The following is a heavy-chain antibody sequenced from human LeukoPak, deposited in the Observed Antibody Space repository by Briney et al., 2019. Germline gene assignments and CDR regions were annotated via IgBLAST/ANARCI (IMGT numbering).Heavy chain of an antibody. J-gene: IGHJ4*02. CDR2: ISYDGSNK. V-gene: IGHV3-30-3*01. CDR1: GFTFSSYA. Sequence: PGRSLRFSCAASGFTFSSYAMHWVRQAPGKGLEWVAVISYDGSNKYYADSVKGRFTTSRDNSKNTLYLQMNSLRAEDTAVYYCARDRSLDYWGQGTLVTVSS. CDR3: ARDRSLDY.